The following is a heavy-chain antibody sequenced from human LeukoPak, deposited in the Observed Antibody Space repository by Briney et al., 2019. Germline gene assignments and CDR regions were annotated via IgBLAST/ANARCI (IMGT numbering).Heavy chain of an antibody. Sequence: GGSLRLSCAASGFTFSHYGMHWVRQTPGAGLEGVAVIWSDGSDKYYAKSLRGRFTMSRDNSKNSLFLQMNSLRAEDTAVYYCAKDAQRGFDYSNSLQNWGQGILVTVSS. D-gene: IGHD4-11*01. V-gene: IGHV3-33*06. CDR3: AKDAQRGFDYSNSLQN. J-gene: IGHJ1*01. CDR2: IWSDGSDK. CDR1: GFTFSHYG.